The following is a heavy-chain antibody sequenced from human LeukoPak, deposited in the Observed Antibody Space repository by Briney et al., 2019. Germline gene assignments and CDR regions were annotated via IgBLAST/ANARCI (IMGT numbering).Heavy chain of an antibody. J-gene: IGHJ6*03. CDR1: RFTFSSYG. V-gene: IGHV3-30*02. D-gene: IGHD6-19*01. CDR3: AKGSKAVLFTRDHYMDV. Sequence: GGSLRLSCAASRFTFSSYGMHWVRQAPGKGLEWVAYIQYDGSNEQYADSVKGRFSISRDSSKNILYLQMNSLRAEDTAVYFCAKGSKAVLFTRDHYMDVWGKGTTVTISS. CDR2: IQYDGSNE.